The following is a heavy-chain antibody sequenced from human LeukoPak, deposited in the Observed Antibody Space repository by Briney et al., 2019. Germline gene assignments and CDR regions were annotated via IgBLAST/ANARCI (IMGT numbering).Heavy chain of an antibody. J-gene: IGHJ6*02. Sequence: SETLSLTCTVSGGSISSGGYYWSWIRQHPGKGLEWIGYIYHSGSTYYNPSLKSRVTISVDRSKNQFPLKLSSVTAADTAVYYCARVVTTGNYGMDVWGQGTTVTVSS. CDR2: IYHSGST. CDR3: ARVVTTGNYGMDV. D-gene: IGHD4-17*01. V-gene: IGHV4-30-2*01. CDR1: GGSISSGGYY.